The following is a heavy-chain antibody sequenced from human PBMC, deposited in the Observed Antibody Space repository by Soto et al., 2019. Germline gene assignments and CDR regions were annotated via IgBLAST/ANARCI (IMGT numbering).Heavy chain of an antibody. CDR1: GGTFRSYS. D-gene: IGHD3-22*01. CDR2: IIPIFDIT. V-gene: IGHV1-69*01. Sequence: QVQLVQSGAEVKKPGSSVKVSCKASGGTFRSYSISWVRQAPGQGLEWMGGIIPIFDITNYAQKFPGRVTITADESTSTAYMERSSLGSDDTAVYYCARPDEGGYSSNHHYYYALDVWGQGTTVTV. J-gene: IGHJ6*02. CDR3: ARPDEGGYSSNHHYYYALDV.